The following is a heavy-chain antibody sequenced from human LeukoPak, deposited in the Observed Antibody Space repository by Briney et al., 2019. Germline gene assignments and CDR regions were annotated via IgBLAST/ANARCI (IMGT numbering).Heavy chain of an antibody. V-gene: IGHV1-69*06. CDR2: IIPIFGTA. CDR1: GGTFISYA. CDR3: ARDLTSQYGMDV. Sequence: SVKVSCKASGGTFISYAISWVRQAPGQGLEWMGGIIPIFGTANYAQKFQGRVTITADKSTSTAYMELSSLRSEDTAVYYCARDLTSQYGMDVWGKGTTVTVSS. J-gene: IGHJ6*04. D-gene: IGHD4/OR15-4a*01.